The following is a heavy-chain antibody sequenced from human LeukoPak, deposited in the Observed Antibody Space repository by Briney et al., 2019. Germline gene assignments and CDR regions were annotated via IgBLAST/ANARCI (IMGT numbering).Heavy chain of an antibody. J-gene: IGHJ5*02. D-gene: IGHD3-10*01. V-gene: IGHV1-2*02. CDR2: INPNSGGT. CDR3: ARALWGPLNWFDP. CDR1: GYTFTGYY. Sequence: ASVKVSCKASGYTFTGYYMHWVRQAPGQGLEWMGWINPNSGGTNYAQKLQGRVTMTTDTSTSTAYMELRSLRSDDTAVYYCARALWGPLNWFDPWGQGTLVTVSS.